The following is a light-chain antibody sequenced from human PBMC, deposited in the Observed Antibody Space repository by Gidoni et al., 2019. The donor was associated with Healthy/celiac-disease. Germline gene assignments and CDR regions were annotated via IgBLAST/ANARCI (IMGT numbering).Light chain of an antibody. V-gene: IGKV3-11*01. CDR1: QSVSSY. Sequence: IVLTQSPATLSLSPEERATLSCRASQSVSSYLAWYQQNPGQAPRLLIYDASNRATGIPARFSGSGSGTDFTLTISSLEPEDFAVYYCQQRSNWPPLTFGGGTKVEIK. CDR3: QQRSNWPPLT. J-gene: IGKJ4*01. CDR2: DAS.